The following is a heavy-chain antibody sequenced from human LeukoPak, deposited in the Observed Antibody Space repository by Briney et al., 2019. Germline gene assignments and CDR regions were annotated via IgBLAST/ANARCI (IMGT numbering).Heavy chain of an antibody. D-gene: IGHD3-3*01. J-gene: IGHJ6*02. Sequence: PGGSLRLSCAASGFTFSSNAIHWVRQAPGKGLEWVAEISYDGGNTYYADSVKGRFTISRDNAKNSLYLQMNSLRAEDTAVYYCASFFGVVTTYYCYYGMDVWGQGTAVTVSS. CDR3: ASFFGVVTTYYCYYGMDV. CDR2: ISYDGGNT. V-gene: IGHV3-30-3*01. CDR1: GFTFSSNA.